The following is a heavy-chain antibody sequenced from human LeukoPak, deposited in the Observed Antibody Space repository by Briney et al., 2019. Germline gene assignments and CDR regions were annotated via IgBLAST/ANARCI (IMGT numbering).Heavy chain of an antibody. CDR3: ARGPLNSLYYDFWSGTYNWFDP. Sequence: SETLSLTCTVSGGSISSHYWSWIRQPPGKGLEWIGYIYYSGSTNYNPSLKGRVTISVDTSKNQFSLKLSSVTAADTAVYYCARGPLNSLYYDFWSGTYNWFDPLGQGTLVTVSS. D-gene: IGHD3-3*01. CDR2: IYYSGST. CDR1: GGSISSHY. J-gene: IGHJ5*02. V-gene: IGHV4-59*11.